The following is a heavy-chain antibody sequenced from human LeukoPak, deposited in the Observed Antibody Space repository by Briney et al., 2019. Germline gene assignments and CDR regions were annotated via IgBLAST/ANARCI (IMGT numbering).Heavy chain of an antibody. V-gene: IGHV3-48*01. CDR3: AREYDFWSGGLFDY. Sequence: PGGSLRLSCAASGFTFRSYSMNWVRQAPGKGLEWVSYISSSSSTIYYADSVKGRFTISRDNAKNSLYLQMNSLRAEDTAVYYCAREYDFWSGGLFDYWGQGTLVTVSS. CDR1: GFTFRSYS. D-gene: IGHD3-3*01. J-gene: IGHJ4*02. CDR2: ISSSSSTI.